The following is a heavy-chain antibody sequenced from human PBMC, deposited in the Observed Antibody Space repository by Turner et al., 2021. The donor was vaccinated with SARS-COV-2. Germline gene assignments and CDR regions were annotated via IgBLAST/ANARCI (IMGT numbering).Heavy chain of an antibody. D-gene: IGHD6-13*01. CDR1: GGSISSSSYY. CDR2: IYYSGST. J-gene: IGHJ5*02. Sequence: QLQLQESGPGLVKPSETLSLTCTVSGGSISSSSYYWGWIRQPPGKGLEWIGSIYYSGSTYYNPSLKSRVTISVDTSKNQFSLKLTSVTAADTAGYFCARHWEVAAAAYLARFDPWGQGTLVTVS. V-gene: IGHV4-39*01. CDR3: ARHWEVAAAAYLARFDP.